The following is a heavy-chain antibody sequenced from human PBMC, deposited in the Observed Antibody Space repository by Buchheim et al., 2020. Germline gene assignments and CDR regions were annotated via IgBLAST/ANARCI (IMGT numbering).Heavy chain of an antibody. CDR1: GFSFSTYA. CDR3: AKDLTAGWPS. Sequence: VMLVESGGGVVQSGRSLRLSCVASGFSFSTYAMNWVRQAPGKGLEWVSAISGGGDTTYYADSVKGRFTISRDNSKNALYLQMHSLRAADTAVFYCAKDLTAGWPSWGQGT. J-gene: IGHJ5*02. CDR2: ISGGGDTT. V-gene: IGHV3-23*04. D-gene: IGHD7-27*01.